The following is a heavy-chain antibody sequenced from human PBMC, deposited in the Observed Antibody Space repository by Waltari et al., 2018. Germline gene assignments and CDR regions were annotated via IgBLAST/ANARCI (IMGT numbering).Heavy chain of an antibody. Sequence: EVQLVESGGGLVQPGRSLRLSCTPSEFTFGDYAVSWVRQAPGKGLEWVGFINGEFYGVKTKAAASVKGRFIMSRDASKNTAYLQMNSLKTEDTAMYYCTRGYCSSDSCYHSSWGQGTLVTVSS. V-gene: IGHV3-49*04. D-gene: IGHD2-2*01. CDR3: TRGYCSSDSCYHSS. J-gene: IGHJ5*02. CDR2: INGEFYGVKT. CDR1: EFTFGDYA.